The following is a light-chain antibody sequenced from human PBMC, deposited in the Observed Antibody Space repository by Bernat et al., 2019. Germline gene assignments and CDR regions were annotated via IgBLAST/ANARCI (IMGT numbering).Light chain of an antibody. V-gene: IGKV1-39*01. CDR2: ASS. Sequence: DIQMTQSPSSLSASVGDRVTITCRASQSISSHLKWYQHKPGKATKLLIYASSSLQSGVPSRFSGSGSGTDFTLTISSLQPEDFATYYCQQSYSTPITFGQGTRLAIK. J-gene: IGKJ5*01. CDR3: QQSYSTPIT. CDR1: QSISSH.